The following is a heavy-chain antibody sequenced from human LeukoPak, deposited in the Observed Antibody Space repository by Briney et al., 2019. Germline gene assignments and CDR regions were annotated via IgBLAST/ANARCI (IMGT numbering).Heavy chain of an antibody. CDR2: FDPEDGET. CDR3: ARKVGSSFKYYYYYMDV. V-gene: IGHV1-24*01. CDR1: GYTLTELS. Sequence: GASVKVSCKVSGYTLTELSMHWVRQAPGKGLEWMGCFDPEDGETIYAQKFQGRVTMTEDTSTDTAYMELNSLRSEDTAVYYCARKVGSSFKYYYYYMDVWGKGTTVTVSS. J-gene: IGHJ6*03. D-gene: IGHD6-13*01.